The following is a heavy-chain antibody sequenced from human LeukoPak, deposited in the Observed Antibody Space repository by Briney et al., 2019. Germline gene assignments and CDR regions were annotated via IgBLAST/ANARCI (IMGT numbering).Heavy chain of an antibody. J-gene: IGHJ4*02. CDR2: IKQDGSEK. Sequence: GGSLRLSCAASGFTSISYWMSWVRQAPGKGLEWVANIKQDGSEKYYVDSVKGRFTISRDNAKNSLYLQMNSLRAEDTAVYYCVRERSYWGQGTLVTVSS. CDR3: VRERSY. V-gene: IGHV3-7*01. CDR1: GFTSISYW.